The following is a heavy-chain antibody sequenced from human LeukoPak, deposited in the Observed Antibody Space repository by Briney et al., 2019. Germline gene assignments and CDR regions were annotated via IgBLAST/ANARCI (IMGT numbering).Heavy chain of an antibody. D-gene: IGHD3-3*01. CDR3: AVTYYDFWSGYSH. V-gene: IGHV3-21*01. Sequence: GGSLRLSCAASGIIFSSYSMNWVRQAPGKGLEWVSSISSSSSYIYYADSVKGRFTISRDNAKNSLYLQMNSLGAEDTAVYYCAVTYYDFWSGYSHWGQGTLVTVSS. J-gene: IGHJ4*02. CDR1: GIIFSSYS. CDR2: ISSSSSYI.